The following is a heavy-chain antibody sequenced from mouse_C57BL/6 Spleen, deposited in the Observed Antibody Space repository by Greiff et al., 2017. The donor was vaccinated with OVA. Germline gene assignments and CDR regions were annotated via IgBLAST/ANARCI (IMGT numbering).Heavy chain of an antibody. V-gene: IGHV1-26*01. J-gene: IGHJ2*01. CDR3: ENDYDGD. Sequence: VQLQQSGPELVKPGASVKISCKASGYTFTDYYMNGVKQSHGKSLEWIGDINPNNGGTSYNQKFKGKATLTVDKSSSTAYMELRSLTSEDSAVYYCENDYDGDWGQGTTLTVSS. CDR1: GYTFTDYY. D-gene: IGHD2-4*01. CDR2: INPNNGGT.